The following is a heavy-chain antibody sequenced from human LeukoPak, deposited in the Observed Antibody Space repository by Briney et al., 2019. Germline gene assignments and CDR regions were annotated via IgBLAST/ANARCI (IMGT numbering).Heavy chain of an antibody. CDR2: FNHSGST. Sequence: SAPLSLTCAFYGGSFSGYYWSWIRPPPGKGLEWIGEFNHSGSTNYNPSLKSRVTISVDTSKNQFSLKLSSVTAADTAVYYCARVLRPRYYAFWSGYYRDGFDLWGQGTLVTVSS. CDR1: GGSFSGYY. CDR3: ARVLRPRYYAFWSGYYRDGFDL. D-gene: IGHD3-3*01. V-gene: IGHV4-34*01. J-gene: IGHJ5*02.